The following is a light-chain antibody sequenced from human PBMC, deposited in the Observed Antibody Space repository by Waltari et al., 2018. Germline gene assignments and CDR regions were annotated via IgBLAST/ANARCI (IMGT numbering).Light chain of an antibody. CDR3: ATWDDSLSGPV. CDR2: RNN. V-gene: IGLV1-47*01. CDR1: RANIGSRY. Sequence: QSVLTQPPSASGTPGQKVIISCSGGRANIGSRYVYWYQRLPGAAPKLLINRNNRRPSGVSDRFSGSKSGTSASLAISGLRSEDEADYFCATWDDSLSGPVFGGGTKLTVL. J-gene: IGLJ2*01.